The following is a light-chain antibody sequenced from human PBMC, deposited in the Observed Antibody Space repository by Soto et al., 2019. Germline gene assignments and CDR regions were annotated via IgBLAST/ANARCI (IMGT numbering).Light chain of an antibody. CDR2: EIS. CDR3: SSYSSGSTLVL. Sequence: QSALTQPASVSGSPGQSITISCTGTATDITTYNYISWYRQYPGKAPKLMIYEISHRPSGVFNRFSGSKSGDTASLTISGLQAEDEADYYCSSYSSGSTLVLFGGGTKLTVL. CDR1: ATDITTYNY. V-gene: IGLV2-14*01. J-gene: IGLJ2*01.